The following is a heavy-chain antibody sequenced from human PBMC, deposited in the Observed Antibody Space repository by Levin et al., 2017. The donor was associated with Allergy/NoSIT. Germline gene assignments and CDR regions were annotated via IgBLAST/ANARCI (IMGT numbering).Heavy chain of an antibody. D-gene: IGHD3-9*01. CDR1: GGSISSGGYY. CDR2: IYYSGST. J-gene: IGHJ4*02. V-gene: IGHV4-31*03. Sequence: SETLSLTCTVSGGSISSGGYYWSWIRQHPGKGLEWIGYIYYSGSTYYNPSLKSRVTISVDTSKNQFSLKLSSVTAADTAVYYCARVRLTGYYVLMITKEEYYFDYWGQGTLVTVSS. CDR3: ARVRLTGYYVLMITKEEYYFDY.